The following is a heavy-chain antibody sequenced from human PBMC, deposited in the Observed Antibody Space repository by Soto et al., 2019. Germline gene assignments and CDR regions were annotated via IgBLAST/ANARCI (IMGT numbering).Heavy chain of an antibody. CDR2: INHSGST. CDR3: ARSLRATVTLNWFDP. V-gene: IGHV4-34*01. D-gene: IGHD4-17*01. J-gene: IGHJ5*02. CDR1: GGSFSGYY. Sequence: QVQLQQWGAGLLKPSETLSLTCAVYGGSFSGYYWSWIRQPPGKGLEWIGEINHSGSTNYNPSLKSRVTISVDTSKNQFSLKLSSVTAADTAVYYCARSLRATVTLNWFDPWGQGTLVTVSS.